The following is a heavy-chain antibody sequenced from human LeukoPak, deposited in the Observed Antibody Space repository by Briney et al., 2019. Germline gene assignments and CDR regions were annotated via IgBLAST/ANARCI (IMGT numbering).Heavy chain of an antibody. V-gene: IGHV3-11*01. J-gene: IGHJ5*02. CDR2: ISSSGSTI. CDR3: ARGGSPPAVIAPGFDP. CDR1: GFTFSDYY. Sequence: GVSLRLSCAASGFTFSDYYMSWIRQAPGKGLEWVSYISSSGSTIYYADSVKGRFTISRDNAKNSLYLQMNSLRAEDTAVYYCARGGSPPAVIAPGFDPWGQGTLVTVSS. D-gene: IGHD6-13*01.